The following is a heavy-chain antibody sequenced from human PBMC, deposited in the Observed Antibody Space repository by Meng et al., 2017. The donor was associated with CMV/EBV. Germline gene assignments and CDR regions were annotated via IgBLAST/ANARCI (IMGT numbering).Heavy chain of an antibody. V-gene: IGHV3-23*01. CDR1: GFTFSSSA. J-gene: IGHJ4*02. Sequence: GGSLRLSCAASGFTFSSSAMNWFRQTPGKGLEWVSGISGSGGSTYYADAVKGRFTIYRDNSKNTLYLQMNSLRAEDTAVYYCAKDKRITIFGVALSWGQGTRVTAPQ. CDR3: AKDKRITIFGVALS. D-gene: IGHD3-3*01. CDR2: ISGSGGST.